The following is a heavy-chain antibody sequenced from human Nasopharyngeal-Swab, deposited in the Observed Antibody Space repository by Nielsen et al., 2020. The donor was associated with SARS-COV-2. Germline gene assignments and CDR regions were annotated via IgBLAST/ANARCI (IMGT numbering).Heavy chain of an antibody. Sequence: GGSLRLSCAGSGYIFSSYWMDWVRQVPGKGLVWVSHITSDGTTTSYSDSVKGRFTTSRDNLKDTLYLQMNSLRAEDTAVYYCARSYWGAEDVWGKGTTVTVSS. CDR1: GYIFSSYW. V-gene: IGHV3-74*01. CDR3: ARSYWGAEDV. CDR2: ITSDGTTT. D-gene: IGHD7-27*01. J-gene: IGHJ6*04.